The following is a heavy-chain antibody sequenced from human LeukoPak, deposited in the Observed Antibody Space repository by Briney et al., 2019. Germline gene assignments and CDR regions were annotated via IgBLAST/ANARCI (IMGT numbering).Heavy chain of an antibody. D-gene: IGHD2-15*01. CDR1: GFTFSSYD. V-gene: IGHV3-30*18. Sequence: GGSLRLSCAAYGFTFSSYDMHWVRQAPGKGLEWVAVISYDGSNKFYADSVNGRFTISRDNSKNTLYLQMNSLRPEDTAVYYCAKLWDVVVSATLTFDFWGQGTLVTVSS. J-gene: IGHJ4*02. CDR2: ISYDGSNK. CDR3: AKLWDVVVSATLTFDF.